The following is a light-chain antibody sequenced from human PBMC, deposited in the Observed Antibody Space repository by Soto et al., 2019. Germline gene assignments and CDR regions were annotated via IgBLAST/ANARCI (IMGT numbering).Light chain of an antibody. J-gene: IGKJ5*01. CDR1: QSVSSSY. CDR2: GAS. V-gene: IGKV3D-20*02. CDR3: QQRSNWQVT. Sequence: ELVLTQSPGTLSLSPGERATLSCRASQSVSSSYLAWYQQKPGQAPRLLIYGASSRATGIPDRFSGSGSGTDFTLTISSLEPEDFAVYYCQQRSNWQVTVGQGTRLEIK.